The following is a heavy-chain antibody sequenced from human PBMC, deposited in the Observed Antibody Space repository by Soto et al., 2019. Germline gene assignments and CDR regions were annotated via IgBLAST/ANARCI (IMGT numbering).Heavy chain of an antibody. Sequence: RGSLRLSCAASGFTGFGFGGYAMSWVRQAPGKGLEWVAGISGTGAHTSHADSVRGRFPISRDNSKNSLYLHMDSLRAEDTAAYFCARSSTTILATAILDYWGQGTQVTVSS. J-gene: IGHJ4*02. V-gene: IGHV3-23*01. CDR2: ISGTGAHT. CDR3: ARSSTTILATAILDY. D-gene: IGHD3-16*02. CDR1: GFTGFGFGGYA.